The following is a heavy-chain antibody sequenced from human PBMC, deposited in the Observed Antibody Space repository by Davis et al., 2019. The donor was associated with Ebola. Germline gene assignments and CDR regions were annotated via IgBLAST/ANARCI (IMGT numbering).Heavy chain of an antibody. V-gene: IGHV3-23*01. CDR3: AKARYSGSMKSPFDY. Sequence: GESLKISCAASGFTFSSYAMSWVRQAPGKGLEWVSAISGSGGSTYSADSVKGRFTISRDNSKNTLYLQMNSLRAEDTAVYYCAKARYSGSMKSPFDYWGQGTLVTVSS. J-gene: IGHJ4*02. D-gene: IGHD1-26*01. CDR2: ISGSGGST. CDR1: GFTFSSYA.